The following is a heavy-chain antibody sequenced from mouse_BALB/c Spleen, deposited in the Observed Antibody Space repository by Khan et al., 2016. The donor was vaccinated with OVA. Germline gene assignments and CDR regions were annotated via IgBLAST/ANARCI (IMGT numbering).Heavy chain of an antibody. V-gene: IGHV9-1*02. J-gene: IGHJ1*01. Sequence: QIQLVQSGPELKKPGETVKISCKASGYTFTNYGMNWVKQAPGKGLKWMGWINTYTGEPTHTGDFKGRFAFYLETSANTAYLQINNLKNEDMSTYFCASGASYWYFDVWGAGTTVTVSS. D-gene: IGHD6-1*01. CDR2: INTYTGEP. CDR1: GYTFTNYG. CDR3: ASGASYWYFDV.